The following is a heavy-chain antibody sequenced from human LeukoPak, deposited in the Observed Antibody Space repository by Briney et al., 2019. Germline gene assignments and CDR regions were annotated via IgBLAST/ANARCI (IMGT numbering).Heavy chain of an antibody. CDR2: ISYDGSNK. J-gene: IGHJ4*02. Sequence: QSGGSLRLSCAASGFTFSSYGMHWVRQAPGKGLEWVAVISYDGSNKYYADSVKGRFTISRDNAKNSLYLQMNSLRAEDTAVYYCARVDWGSYRYLSDYWGQGTLVTVSS. CDR3: ARVDWGSYRYLSDY. V-gene: IGHV3-30*03. CDR1: GFTFSSYG. D-gene: IGHD3-16*02.